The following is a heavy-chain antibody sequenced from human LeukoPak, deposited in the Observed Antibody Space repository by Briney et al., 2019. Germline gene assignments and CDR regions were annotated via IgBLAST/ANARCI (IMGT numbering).Heavy chain of an antibody. CDR2: IFYSGST. D-gene: IGHD5-12*01. Sequence: SETLSLTCTVSGGPIRSSSYYWSWIRQPPGKGLEWIGSIFYSGSTDYNPSLKSRVTISVDTSKNQVSLKLSSVTAADTAVYYCAIVWRGYSGNDSPLDYWGQGTLVTVSS. CDR1: GGPIRSSSYY. J-gene: IGHJ4*02. CDR3: AIVWRGYSGNDSPLDY. V-gene: IGHV4-39*07.